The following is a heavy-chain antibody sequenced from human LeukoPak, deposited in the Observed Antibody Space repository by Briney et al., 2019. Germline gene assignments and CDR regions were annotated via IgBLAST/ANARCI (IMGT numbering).Heavy chain of an antibody. CDR2: IIPILGIA. CDR3: ARDSGEDYGDYVAYFDY. V-gene: IGHV1-69*04. D-gene: IGHD4-17*01. Sequence: SVKVSCKASGGTFSSYAISWVRQAPGQGLEWMGRIIPILGIANYAQKFQGRVTITADKSTSPAYMELSSLRSEDTAVYYCARDSGEDYGDYVAYFDYWGQGTLVTVSS. J-gene: IGHJ4*02. CDR1: GGTFSSYA.